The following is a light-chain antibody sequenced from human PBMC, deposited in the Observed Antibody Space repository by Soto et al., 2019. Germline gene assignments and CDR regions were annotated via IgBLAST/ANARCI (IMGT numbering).Light chain of an antibody. J-gene: IGLJ2*01. CDR3: SSYTSSDTVI. V-gene: IGLV2-14*03. CDR1: SSDIGGYNY. CDR2: DVI. Sequence: QLVLTQPASVSGSPGQSITISCTGSSSDIGGYNYVSWYQQHPVKAPKLLIYDVINRPSGVSNRFSGSKFGNTASLTISGLRAEDEADYSCSSYTSSDTVIFGGGTKVTVL.